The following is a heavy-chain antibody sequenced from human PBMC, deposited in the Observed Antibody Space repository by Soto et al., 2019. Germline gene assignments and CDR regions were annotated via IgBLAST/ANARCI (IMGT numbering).Heavy chain of an antibody. CDR2: IKQDGSEK. Sequence: GGSLRLSCAASGFTFSSYWMSWVRQAPGKGLEWVANIKQDGSEKYYVDSVKGRFTISRDNAKNSLYLQMNSLRAEDTAVYYCARVAKGPWGGYWTPRYYYYGMDVWGQGTTVTVSS. CDR1: GFTFSSYW. D-gene: IGHD1-26*01. V-gene: IGHV3-7*03. CDR3: ARVAKGPWGGYWTPRYYYYGMDV. J-gene: IGHJ6*02.